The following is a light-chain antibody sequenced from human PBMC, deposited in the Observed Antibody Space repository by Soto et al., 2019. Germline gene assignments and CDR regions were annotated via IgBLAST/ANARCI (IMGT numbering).Light chain of an antibody. Sequence: EIVVTHSPATLSVSPGNSATLSCHASQSAASSLAWYQHKPGQAPRLLIYSSSARATGIPARFGGSGSGTEFTFSISSLESEDFAVYYCQPYNNWPRTFGQGTQVDI. CDR1: QSAASS. J-gene: IGKJ1*01. CDR3: QPYNNWPRT. V-gene: IGKV3-15*01. CDR2: SSS.